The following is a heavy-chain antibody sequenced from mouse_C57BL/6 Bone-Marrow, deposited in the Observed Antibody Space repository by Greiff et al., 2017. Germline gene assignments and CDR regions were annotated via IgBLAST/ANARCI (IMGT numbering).Heavy chain of an antibody. CDR3: ARVYDYDVSFAY. V-gene: IGHV1-55*01. J-gene: IGHJ3*01. CDR2: IYPGSGST. D-gene: IGHD2-4*01. CDR1: GYTFTSYW. Sequence: VQLQQPGAELVKPGASVKMSCKASGYTFTSYWITWVKQRPGQGLEWIGDIYPGSGSTNYNEKFKSKATLTVDTSSSTVYMQLSSLTSEDSAVYSCARVYDYDVSFAYWGQGTLVTVSA.